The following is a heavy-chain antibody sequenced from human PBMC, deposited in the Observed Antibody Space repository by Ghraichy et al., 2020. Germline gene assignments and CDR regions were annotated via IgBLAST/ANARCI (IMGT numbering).Heavy chain of an antibody. CDR1: GYTFTSYA. J-gene: IGHJ4*02. Sequence: ASVKVSCKASGYTFTSYAMHWVRQAPGQRLEWMGWINAGNGNTKYSQKFQGRVTITRDTSASTAYMELSSLRSEDTAVYYCARDRYSSGWYYLLVFWGQGTLVTVSS. CDR2: INAGNGNT. V-gene: IGHV1-3*01. D-gene: IGHD6-19*01. CDR3: ARDRYSSGWYYLLVF.